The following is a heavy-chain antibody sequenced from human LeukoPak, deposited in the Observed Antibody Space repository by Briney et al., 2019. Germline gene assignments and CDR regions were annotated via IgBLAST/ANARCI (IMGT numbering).Heavy chain of an antibody. Sequence: ETLSLTCAVYGGSFSGYYWSWIRQPPGKGLEWVSRVNSDGSSTSYADSVKGRFTISRDNAKNTLYLQMNSLRAEDTAVYYCARASDSSGYYDYWGQGTLVTVSS. D-gene: IGHD3-22*01. CDR2: VNSDGSST. V-gene: IGHV3-74*01. CDR3: ARASDSSGYYDY. CDR1: GGSFSGYY. J-gene: IGHJ4*02.